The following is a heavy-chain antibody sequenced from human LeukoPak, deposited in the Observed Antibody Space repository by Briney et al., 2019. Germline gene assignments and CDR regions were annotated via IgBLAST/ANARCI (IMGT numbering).Heavy chain of an antibody. CDR2: IDHTGRS. V-gene: IGHV4-34*01. D-gene: IGHD3-10*01. CDR1: GGSFSGHY. CDR3: ARGENSGSYLSYFDS. J-gene: IGHJ5*01. Sequence: PSETLSLTCAVYGGSFSGHYWTWIRQPPGKGLEWIGEIDHTGRSTYNPSLTSRVTISKDSSKNQFSLSLGSVIAADTAVYFCARGENSGSYLSYFDSWAQGTPVTVSS.